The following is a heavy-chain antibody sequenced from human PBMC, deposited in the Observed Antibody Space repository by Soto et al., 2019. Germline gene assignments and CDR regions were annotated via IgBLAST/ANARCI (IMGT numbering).Heavy chain of an antibody. Sequence: PEGSLRLSCAASGFTVSSKYMSWVRQAPGKGLERASVIYSGGSTYYADSVKGRFTISRDNSKNTLYLQMNSLRAEDTAVYYWARWGVIAPRYLYYYYGMDVRGQGTTVSV. CDR2: IYSGGST. CDR3: ARWGVIAPRYLYYYYGMDV. J-gene: IGHJ6*02. V-gene: IGHV3-53*01. CDR1: GFTVSSKY. D-gene: IGHD3-10*01.